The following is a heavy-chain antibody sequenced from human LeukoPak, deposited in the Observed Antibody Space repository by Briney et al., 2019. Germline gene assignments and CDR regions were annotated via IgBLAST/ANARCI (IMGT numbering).Heavy chain of an antibody. J-gene: IGHJ4*02. Sequence: ASVKVSCKASGYTFTGYYMQWVRQAPGQGLEWMGWINPNSGGTNYAQKFQGRVTMTRDTSISTAYMELSRLRSDDTAVYYCARGSVEYSSGWNLRDGYFWGQGTLVTVSS. CDR1: GYTFTGYY. V-gene: IGHV1-2*02. D-gene: IGHD6-19*01. CDR3: ARGSVEYSSGWNLRDGYF. CDR2: INPNSGGT.